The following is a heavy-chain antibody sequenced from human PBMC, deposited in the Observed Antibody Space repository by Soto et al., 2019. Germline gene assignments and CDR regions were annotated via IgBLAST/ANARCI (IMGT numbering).Heavy chain of an antibody. V-gene: IGHV3-21*01. CDR2: ISSSSSYI. CDR3: ARMGQKRVWEDY. Sequence: PGGSLKLSSAASGFTFSSYSMNWFRQAPGKGLEWVSSISSSSSYIYYADSVKGRFTISGDNAKTSLYLQMNSLRAEDTAVYYCARMGQKRVWEDYWGQGTLVTVSS. J-gene: IGHJ4*02. D-gene: IGHD6-13*01. CDR1: GFTFSSYS.